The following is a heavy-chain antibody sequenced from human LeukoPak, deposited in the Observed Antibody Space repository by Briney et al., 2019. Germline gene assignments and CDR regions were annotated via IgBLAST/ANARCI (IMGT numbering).Heavy chain of an antibody. D-gene: IGHD1-26*01. CDR1: GYTFTSYG. CDR2: IIPIFGTA. Sequence: SVKVSCKASGYTFTSYGISWVRQAPGQGLEWMGGIIPIFGTANYAQKFQGRVTITADESTSTAYMELSSLRSEDTAVYYCARGGGSLAPFDIWGQGTMVTVSS. CDR3: ARGGGSLAPFDI. J-gene: IGHJ3*02. V-gene: IGHV1-69*13.